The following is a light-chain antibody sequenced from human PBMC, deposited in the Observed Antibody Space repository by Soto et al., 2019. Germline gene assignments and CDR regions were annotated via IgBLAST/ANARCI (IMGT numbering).Light chain of an antibody. CDR1: QSVSSS. J-gene: IGKJ5*01. CDR2: DAS. CDR3: QQRQYWPPIT. Sequence: EIVLTHSPAILSLSPGERATLSCSASQSVSSSLAWYQQKPGQAPRLLIYDASNRAAGIPARFSGSGSGTDFTLTISSLEPEDFAIYYCQQRQYWPPITFGQGTRLEIK. V-gene: IGKV3-11*01.